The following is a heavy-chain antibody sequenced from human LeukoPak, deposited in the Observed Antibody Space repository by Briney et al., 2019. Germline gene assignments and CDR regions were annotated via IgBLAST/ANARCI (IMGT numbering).Heavy chain of an antibody. Sequence: PGGSLRLSCAASGFTVSSNYMSWVRQAPGKGLEWVSSISSSSSYIYYADSVKGRFTISRDNAKNSLYLQMNSLRAEDTAVYYCARASRSYFDYWGQGTLVTVSS. CDR2: ISSSSSYI. V-gene: IGHV3-21*01. J-gene: IGHJ4*02. D-gene: IGHD6-6*01. CDR3: ARASRSYFDY. CDR1: GFTVSSNY.